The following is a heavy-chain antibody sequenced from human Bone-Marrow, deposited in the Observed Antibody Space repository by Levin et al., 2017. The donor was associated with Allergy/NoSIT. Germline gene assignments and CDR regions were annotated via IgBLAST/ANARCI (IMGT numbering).Heavy chain of an antibody. CDR2: INPSGGST. CDR3: AREREYCSPRSVCYYYYGMDV. J-gene: IGHJ6*02. CDR1: GYTFTSYY. D-gene: IGHD2-15*01. Sequence: ASVKVSCKASGYTFTSYYMHWVRQAPGQGLEWMGIINPSGGSTSYAQKFQGRVTMTRDTSTSTVYMELSSLRSEDTAVYYCAREREYCSPRSVCYYYYGMDVWGQGTTVTVSS. V-gene: IGHV1-46*01.